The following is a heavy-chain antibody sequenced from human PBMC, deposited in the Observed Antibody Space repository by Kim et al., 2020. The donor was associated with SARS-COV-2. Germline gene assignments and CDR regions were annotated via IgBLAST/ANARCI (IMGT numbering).Heavy chain of an antibody. V-gene: IGHV1-2*06. Sequence: ASVKVSCKASGYTFTGYYMHWVRQAPGQGLEWMGRINPNSGDTNYAQKFQGRVTMTRDTSISTAYMELSRLRSDDTAVYYCAGESDYYDSSGYAFDIWGQGTMVTVSS. D-gene: IGHD3-22*01. CDR2: INPNSGDT. J-gene: IGHJ3*02. CDR3: AGESDYYDSSGYAFDI. CDR1: GYTFTGYY.